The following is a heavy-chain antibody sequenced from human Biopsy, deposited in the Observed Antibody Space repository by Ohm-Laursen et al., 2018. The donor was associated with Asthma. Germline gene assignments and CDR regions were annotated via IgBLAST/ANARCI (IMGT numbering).Heavy chain of an antibody. D-gene: IGHD3-9*01. CDR1: GFTFSRYV. J-gene: IGHJ6*02. Sequence: SLRLSCTASGFTFSRYVMHWVRQAPGKGLECVAVISNDGKNEYYGDSVKGRFTISRDKSKSTLYLQLSSLRAEDTAVYFCAREPIKATYFYGMDVWGQGTTVTVSS. CDR3: AREPIKATYFYGMDV. CDR2: ISNDGKNE. V-gene: IGHV3-30*04.